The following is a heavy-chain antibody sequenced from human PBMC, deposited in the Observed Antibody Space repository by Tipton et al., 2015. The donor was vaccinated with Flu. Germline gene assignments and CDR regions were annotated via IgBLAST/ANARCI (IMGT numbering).Heavy chain of an antibody. D-gene: IGHD6-6*01. V-gene: IGHV4-38-2*01. CDR1: GYSISSGFY. J-gene: IGHJ2*01. CDR2: IYHSGSP. CDR3: ARYSSSVVTYWYIDL. Sequence: GLVKPSETLSLTCAVSGYSISSGFYWGWIRQPPGKGLEWIGTIYHSGSPNYNPSLKSRVTISKDTSKNQFSLTLNSVTAADTAMYYCARYSSSVVTYWYIDLWGRGTLVTVSS.